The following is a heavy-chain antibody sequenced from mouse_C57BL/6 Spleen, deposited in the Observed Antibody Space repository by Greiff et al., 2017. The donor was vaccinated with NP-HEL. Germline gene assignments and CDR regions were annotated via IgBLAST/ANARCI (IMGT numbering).Heavy chain of an antibody. J-gene: IGHJ3*01. Sequence: LQLQQSGPELVKPGASVKLSCKASGYTFTSYDINWVKQRPGQGLEWIGWIYPRDGSTKYNEKFKGKGTLTVDTSSSTAYMELHSLTSEDSAVYFCAREGLGPGFAYWGQGTLVTVSA. D-gene: IGHD4-1*01. CDR3: AREGLGPGFAY. V-gene: IGHV1-85*01. CDR2: IYPRDGST. CDR1: GYTFTSYD.